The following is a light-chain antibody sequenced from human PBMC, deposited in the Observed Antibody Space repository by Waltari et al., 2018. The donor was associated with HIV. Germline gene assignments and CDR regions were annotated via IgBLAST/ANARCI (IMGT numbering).Light chain of an antibody. J-gene: IGLJ3*02. CDR3: QVWDSGIVV. V-gene: IGLV3-9*01. Sequence: YEVTQRPSLSVALGQTAKITCGGNYIGAKSVHWYQQKAGQAPLLVIYAERGRPSGVPDRYSGSSSGDMATLTITRVQSGDEAHYYCQVWDSGIVVFGGGTKLTVL. CDR1: YIGAKS. CDR2: AER.